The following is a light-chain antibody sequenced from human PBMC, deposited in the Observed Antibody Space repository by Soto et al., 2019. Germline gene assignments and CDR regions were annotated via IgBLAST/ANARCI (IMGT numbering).Light chain of an antibody. CDR1: QSVSSNH. J-gene: IGKJ1*01. Sequence: ESVLTQSPGSLSLSLRERATLSCRASQSVSSNHLAWYQQKPGQSPRLLIYGASSRATGIPDRFSGSGSGTDFTLTISRLEPEDFAVYYCQQYGSSPWTFGQGTKV. CDR2: GAS. CDR3: QQYGSSPWT. V-gene: IGKV3-20*01.